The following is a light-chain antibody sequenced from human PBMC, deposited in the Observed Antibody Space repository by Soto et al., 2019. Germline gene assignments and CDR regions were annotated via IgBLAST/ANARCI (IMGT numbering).Light chain of an antibody. CDR1: ENVRTF. CDR2: GAS. CDR3: QQHSHWPPWT. V-gene: IGKV3-11*01. Sequence: EVVLTQSPATLSLSPGERATLSCRASENVRTFVDWYQQKPGQAPRLLIHGASNRATGIPARFSGSGSGTDFTLTISNPEPEDFAVYYCQQHSHWPPWTFGQGTRVEI. J-gene: IGKJ1*01.